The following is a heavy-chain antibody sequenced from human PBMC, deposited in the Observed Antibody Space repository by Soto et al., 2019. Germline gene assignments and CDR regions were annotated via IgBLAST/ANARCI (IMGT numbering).Heavy chain of an antibody. CDR3: ARESNYDFWRAFDY. Sequence: PGGSLRLSCAASGFTFSSYGMHWVRQAPGKGLEWVAMISSDGGNQYYADSVKGRFTISRDNSKNTLYLQMDSLRAEDTAVYYCARESNYDFWRAFDYWGQGTLVTVSS. J-gene: IGHJ4*02. CDR1: GFTFSSYG. V-gene: IGHV3-30*03. CDR2: ISSDGGNQ. D-gene: IGHD3-3*01.